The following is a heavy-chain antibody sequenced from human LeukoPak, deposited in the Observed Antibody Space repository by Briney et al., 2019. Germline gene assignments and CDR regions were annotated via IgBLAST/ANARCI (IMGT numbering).Heavy chain of an antibody. CDR1: GGTFSSYA. V-gene: IGHV1-69*06. D-gene: IGHD3-16*02. CDR3: VRGGYYDYVWGSYRYYYFDY. J-gene: IGHJ4*02. Sequence: SVKVSCKASGGTFSSYAISWVRQAPGQGLEWMGGIIPIFGTANYAQKFQGRVTITADKSTSTAYMELSSLRSEDTAVYYCVRGGYYDYVWGSYRYYYFDYWGQGTLVTVSS. CDR2: IIPIFGTA.